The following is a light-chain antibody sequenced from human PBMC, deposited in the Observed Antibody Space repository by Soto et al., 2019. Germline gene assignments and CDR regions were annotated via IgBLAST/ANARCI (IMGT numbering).Light chain of an antibody. CDR2: EDN. CDR3: QSYDSSNPV. Sequence: NFMLTQPHSVSESPGKTVTISCTRSSGSIASNYGQWYQQRPGSAPTTVIYEDNQRPSGVPDRFSGSIDSSSNSASLTISGLKTEDEADYYCQSYDSSNPVFGGGTQLTVL. V-gene: IGLV6-57*03. J-gene: IGLJ3*02. CDR1: SGSIASNY.